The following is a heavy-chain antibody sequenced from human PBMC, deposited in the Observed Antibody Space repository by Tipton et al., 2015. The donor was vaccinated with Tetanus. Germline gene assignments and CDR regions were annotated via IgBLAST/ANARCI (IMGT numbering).Heavy chain of an antibody. CDR1: GYTFTGYY. Sequence: QLVQSGAELKKPGASVKVSCTASGYTFTGYYMYWVRQAPGQGLEWVGWIDPNSGDTIYAQNFQGRVPMTRDTSISTVYMELCRLRSDDTAVYYCARDRGDYIYFGMDVWGPGTTVTFSS. V-gene: IGHV1-2*02. CDR3: ARDRGDYIYFGMDV. J-gene: IGHJ6*02. D-gene: IGHD3-22*01. CDR2: IDPNSGDT.